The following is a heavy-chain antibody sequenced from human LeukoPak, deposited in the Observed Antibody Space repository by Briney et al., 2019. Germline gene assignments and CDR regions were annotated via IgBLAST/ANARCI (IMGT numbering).Heavy chain of an antibody. V-gene: IGHV3-7*01. Sequence: GGSLRLSCAASGLTFSIHWMNWVRQAPGKGLECVTNINQDGSDKYYVDSVKGRFTISRDNTKNSLYLQMNSLRAEDTAVYYCVGGDYWGQGTLVTVSS. CDR1: GLTFSIHW. CDR3: VGGDY. J-gene: IGHJ4*02. CDR2: INQDGSDK.